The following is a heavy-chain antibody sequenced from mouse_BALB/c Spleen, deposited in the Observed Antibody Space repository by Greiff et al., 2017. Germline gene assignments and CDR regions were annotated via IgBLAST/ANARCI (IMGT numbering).Heavy chain of an antibody. V-gene: IGHV5-6-5*01. J-gene: IGHJ4*01. CDR2: ISTGGST. CDR3: AGYDGYYYAMDY. CDR1: GFTFSSYA. Sequence: EVKVVESGGGLVKPGGSLKLSCAASGFTFSSYAMSWVRQTPEKRLEWVASISTGGSTYYPDSVKGRFTISRDNARNILYLQMSSLMSEDTAMDYCAGYDGYYYAMDYWGQGTSVTVSS. D-gene: IGHD2-2*01.